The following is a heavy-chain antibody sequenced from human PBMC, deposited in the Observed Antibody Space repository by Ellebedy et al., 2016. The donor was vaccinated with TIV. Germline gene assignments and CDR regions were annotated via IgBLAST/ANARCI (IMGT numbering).Heavy chain of an antibody. V-gene: IGHV1-2*02. J-gene: IGHJ4*02. D-gene: IGHD3-9*01. CDR3: AISPNQYFFDY. CDR1: GYTFTVYY. CDR2: ITPNNGGT. Sequence: AASVKVSCKASGYTFTVYYMHWVRQAPGQGLEWMGWITPNNGGTNYAQKFRGRVTMTRDTSINTAYMELSTLTSEDTAVYYCAISPNQYFFDYWGQGTLVTVSS.